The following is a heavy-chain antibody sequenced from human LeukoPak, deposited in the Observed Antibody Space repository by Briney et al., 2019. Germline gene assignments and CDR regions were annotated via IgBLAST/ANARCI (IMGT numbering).Heavy chain of an antibody. CDR1: GFSRSSTGVG. D-gene: IGHD1/OR15-1a*01. CDR3: ALKILTRASPPLFDY. Sequence: SGPTLVKPTQTLTLTCTFSGFSRSSTGVGVGWIRQPPAKALEWLALIYWDDDKRYSASLKSRLTITKDTSKNHVVLIMTNMDPVDAATYYCALKILTRASPPLFDYWGQGTLVTVSS. CDR2: IYWDDDK. J-gene: IGHJ4*02. V-gene: IGHV2-5*02.